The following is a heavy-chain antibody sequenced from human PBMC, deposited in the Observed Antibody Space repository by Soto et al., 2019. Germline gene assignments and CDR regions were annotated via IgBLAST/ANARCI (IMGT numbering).Heavy chain of an antibody. V-gene: IGHV4-59*01. CDR1: GGSISSYY. CDR2: IFYSGST. CDR3: ASMIGDPVLSFDS. D-gene: IGHD3-10*02. Sequence: QVQLQESGPGLVKPSETLSLTCTVSGGSISSYYWSWIRQPPGKGLEWIGFIFYSGSTSYNPSLKSRVTISIDTSEYQFSLKLNSVTAADTAVYSSASMIGDPVLSFDSWGQGTLVAVSS. J-gene: IGHJ5*01.